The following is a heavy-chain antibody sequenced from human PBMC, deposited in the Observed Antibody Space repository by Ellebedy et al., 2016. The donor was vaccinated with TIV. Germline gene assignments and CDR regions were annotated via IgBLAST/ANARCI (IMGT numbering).Heavy chain of an antibody. CDR2: ISGSGGST. CDR3: ARIRNSWAFDI. D-gene: IGHD1-14*01. Sequence: GGSLRLXXAASGFTFSSYAMSWVRQAPGKGLEWVSAISGSGGSTYYADSVKGRFTISRDNSKNTLYLQMNSLRAEDTAVYYCARIRNSWAFDIWGQGTMVTVSS. V-gene: IGHV3-23*01. J-gene: IGHJ3*02. CDR1: GFTFSSYA.